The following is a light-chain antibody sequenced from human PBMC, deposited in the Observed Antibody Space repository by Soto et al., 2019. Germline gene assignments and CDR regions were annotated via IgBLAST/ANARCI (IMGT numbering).Light chain of an antibody. J-gene: IGKJ4*01. CDR1: QSVGSK. CDR2: DAF. V-gene: IGKV3-15*01. CDR3: QQYNNWPPLT. Sequence: EVVMTQSPATLSVSAGERATLSCRASQSVGSKLAWYQQKPGQAPRLLMFDAFTRATGIPARFSGSGYGTEFTLFIISLQSEDFAVYYCQQYNNWPPLTFGGGTKVEI.